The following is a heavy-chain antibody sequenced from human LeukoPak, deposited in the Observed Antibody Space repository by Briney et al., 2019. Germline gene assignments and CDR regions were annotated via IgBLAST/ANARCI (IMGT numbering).Heavy chain of an antibody. J-gene: IGHJ4*02. CDR1: GFTFSSYD. CDR2: ITTAGDT. Sequence: GGSLRLSCAASGFTFSSYDMHWVRQATGEGLEWVSVITTAGDTYYSGSVKGRFTISRENARNSLYLQMNSLRAGDTAVYYCARATSGFDYWGQGTLVTVSS. V-gene: IGHV3-13*04. CDR3: ARATSGFDY. D-gene: IGHD2-2*01.